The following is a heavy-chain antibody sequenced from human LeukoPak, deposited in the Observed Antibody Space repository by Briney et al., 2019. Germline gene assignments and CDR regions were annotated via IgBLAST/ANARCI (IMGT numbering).Heavy chain of an antibody. CDR3: ARHRKSARNYLYYYMDV. CDR1: GGSISSSSYY. Sequence: SETLSLTCTVSGGSISSSSYYWGWIRQSPGKGLEWIGSVYFDGETSYSPSLKRRVIISVDTSKNQFSLNLTSVTAADTALYYCARHRKSARNYLYYYMDVWGKGTTVTVSS. V-gene: IGHV4-39*01. J-gene: IGHJ6*03. CDR2: VYFDGET. D-gene: IGHD6-6*01.